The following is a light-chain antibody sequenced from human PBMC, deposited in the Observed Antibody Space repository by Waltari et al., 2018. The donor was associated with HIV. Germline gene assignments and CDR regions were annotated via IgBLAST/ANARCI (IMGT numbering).Light chain of an antibody. J-gene: IGKJ3*01. Sequence: DFQMTQSPSSVSASVGDRVTITCRASQGVNSWLAWYQQKPGKAPKLLIYAASILQSDVPSRFSGSGSGTDFTLTISSLQSEDFAVYYCQQYNNWLREITFGPGTKVDIK. V-gene: IGKV1-12*01. CDR1: QGVNSW. CDR3: QQYNNWLREIT. CDR2: AAS.